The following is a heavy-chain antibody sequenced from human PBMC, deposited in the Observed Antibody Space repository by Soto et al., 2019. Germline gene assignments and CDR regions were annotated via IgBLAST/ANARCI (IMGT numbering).Heavy chain of an antibody. V-gene: IGHV1-18*01. Sequence: QVQLVQSGAEVKKPGASVKVSCKTSGYTFTGYGINWVRQAPGHGLEWMGWISVFNGNTKYGQNIQDRVSMTTDTSTRTASMELRSLRSDDTAVYFCGRDGSGGIIDSWGQGTMLIVSS. CDR2: ISVFNGNT. CDR3: GRDGSGGIIDS. D-gene: IGHD2-15*01. J-gene: IGHJ3*01. CDR1: GYTFTGYG.